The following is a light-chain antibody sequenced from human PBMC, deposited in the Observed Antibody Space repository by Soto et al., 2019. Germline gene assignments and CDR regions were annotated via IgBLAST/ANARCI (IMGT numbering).Light chain of an antibody. J-gene: IGKJ1*01. CDR3: QEYTTYSRT. Sequence: DIQMTQSPSTLSASVGDRVTITCRASQSINRWLAWYQQKPGRAPTVLIYDVSTLESGVPSRFSVGGSGTEFTLTITSLQPDDFATYYCQEYTTYSRTFGQGTKVEV. CDR2: DVS. CDR1: QSINRW. V-gene: IGKV1-5*01.